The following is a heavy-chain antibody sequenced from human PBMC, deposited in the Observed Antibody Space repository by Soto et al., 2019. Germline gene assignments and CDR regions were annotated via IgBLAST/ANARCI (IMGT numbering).Heavy chain of an antibody. CDR1: GYSFTSYW. CDR3: ARPVYSSSWRTLKYYYYGMDV. J-gene: IGHJ6*02. D-gene: IGHD6-13*01. Sequence: EVQLVQSGAEVKKPGESLRISCKGSGYSFTSYWISWVRQMPGKGLEWMGRIDPSDSYTNYSPSFQGHVTISADKSISTAYLQWSSLKASDTAMYYCARPVYSSSWRTLKYYYYGMDVWGQGTTVTVSS. V-gene: IGHV5-10-1*03. CDR2: IDPSDSYT.